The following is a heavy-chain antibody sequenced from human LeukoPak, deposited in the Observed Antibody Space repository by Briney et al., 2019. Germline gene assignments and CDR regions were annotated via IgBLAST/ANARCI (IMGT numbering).Heavy chain of an antibody. CDR2: ISKHGTDK. CDR1: AFIFSNYA. Sequence: PGGSLRLSCAASAFIFSNYAMHWVRQAPGKGPDWVAMISKHGTDKTYADSVRGRFTISREDPNHMLFLQMNSLRAEDTAVYYCVRDHLPSDYTSGWGPGAYGMDVWGQGTPVTVSS. D-gene: IGHD6-19*01. J-gene: IGHJ6*02. CDR3: VRDHLPSDYTSGWGPGAYGMDV. V-gene: IGHV3-30*04.